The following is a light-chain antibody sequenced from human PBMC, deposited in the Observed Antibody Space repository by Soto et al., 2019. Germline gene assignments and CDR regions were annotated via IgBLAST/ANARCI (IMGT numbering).Light chain of an antibody. CDR1: QSVSSSF. J-gene: IGKJ4*01. CDR2: GAS. Sequence: EIVLTQSPGTLSLSPGERATLSCRASQSVSSSFLAWYQQKPGQAPRLLIYGASSRATGIPDRFSGSGSGTDFTLTISRLEPEDSAVYYCQQYDNSPLTFGGGTKVEIK. CDR3: QQYDNSPLT. V-gene: IGKV3-20*01.